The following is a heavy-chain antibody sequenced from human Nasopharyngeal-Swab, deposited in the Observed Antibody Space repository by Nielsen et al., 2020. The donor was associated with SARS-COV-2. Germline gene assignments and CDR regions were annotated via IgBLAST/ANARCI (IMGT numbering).Heavy chain of an antibody. V-gene: IGHV3-30*03. J-gene: IGHJ4*02. CDR2: ISYDGGNK. CDR1: GFIFTSFG. D-gene: IGHD2-21*02. Sequence: GGSLRLSCAASGFIFTSFGMHWVRQSPGKGLEWVAVISYDGGNKNYADAVKGRFTISRDDSKNTVYLQMNSLGAEDTAVYYCTRCGGGCYSGRDYWGQGTLVTVSS. CDR3: TRCGGGCYSGRDY.